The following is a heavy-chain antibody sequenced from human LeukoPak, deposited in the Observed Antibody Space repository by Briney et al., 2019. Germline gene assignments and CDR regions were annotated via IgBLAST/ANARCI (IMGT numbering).Heavy chain of an antibody. CDR1: GFTFSIYS. J-gene: IGHJ6*03. CDR2: ISSTSTYI. D-gene: IGHD6-13*01. V-gene: IGHV3-21*01. CDR3: ARVAAGAETHTLHYHYMDV. Sequence: GGSLILSCAASGFTFSIYSLTWVRQAPGKGLEWVSSISSTSTYIYYADSVKGRFTISRDNAQNSLYLQMNSLRAEDTAVYSCARVAAGAETHTLHYHYMDVWGKGTTVTVSS.